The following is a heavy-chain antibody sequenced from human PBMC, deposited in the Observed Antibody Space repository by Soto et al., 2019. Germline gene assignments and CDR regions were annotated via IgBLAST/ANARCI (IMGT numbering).Heavy chain of an antibody. D-gene: IGHD2-15*01. J-gene: IGHJ6*02. Sequence: SGGSLRLSCAAPGFTFSDYYMSWIRQAPGKGLEWVSYISSSGSTIYYADSVKGRFTISRDNAKNSLYLQMNSLRAEDTAVYYCARGEVVVAATRPYYYGMDVWGQGTTVTVSS. CDR1: GFTFSDYY. V-gene: IGHV3-11*01. CDR2: ISSSGSTI. CDR3: ARGEVVVAATRPYYYGMDV.